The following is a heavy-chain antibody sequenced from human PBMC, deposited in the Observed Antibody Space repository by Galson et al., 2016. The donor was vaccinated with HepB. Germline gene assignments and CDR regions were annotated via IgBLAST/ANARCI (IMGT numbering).Heavy chain of an antibody. J-gene: IGHJ4*02. Sequence: SLRLSCAASGFSFSTYWMHWVRQAPGKGLVWVSRVNSDGSSTTYADSVKGRFTISRDNAKNTLYPQMNSLRAEDTAVYYCARSPPYSEFDYWGQGTLVTVSS. CDR3: ARSPPYSEFDY. V-gene: IGHV3-74*01. CDR1: GFSFSTYW. CDR2: VNSDGSST. D-gene: IGHD2-15*01.